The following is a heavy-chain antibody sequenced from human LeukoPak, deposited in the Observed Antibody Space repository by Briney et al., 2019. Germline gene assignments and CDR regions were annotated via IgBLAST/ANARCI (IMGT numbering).Heavy chain of an antibody. CDR1: GFSLSGGGVG. D-gene: IGHD3-3*01. Sequence: SGPTLVNPTQTLTLTFTFSGFSLSGGGVGVGWIRQPPGKALEWLSLIYWNDDKRYSPSLKNRLSIAKGTSKNQVVLTMTNMDPLDTATYYCAHKYDFWSGYDNWGPGTLVTVSS. CDR2: IYWNDDK. V-gene: IGHV2-5*01. J-gene: IGHJ4*02. CDR3: AHKYDFWSGYDN.